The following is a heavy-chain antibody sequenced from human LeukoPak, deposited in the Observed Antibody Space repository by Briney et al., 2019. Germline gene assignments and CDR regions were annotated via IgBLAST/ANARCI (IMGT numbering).Heavy chain of an antibody. V-gene: IGHV4-59*01. CDR3: ARTGYNYGTNFDY. CDR2: IYYTGTT. CDR1: GGSISSYY. D-gene: IGHD5-18*01. J-gene: IGHJ4*02. Sequence: SETLSLTCTVSGGSISSYYWSWSRQPPGRGLEWIGYIYYTGTTDYNPSLKSRVTISADTSNNQFSLKLTSVTAADTAVYYCARTGYNYGTNFDYWGQGTLVTVSS.